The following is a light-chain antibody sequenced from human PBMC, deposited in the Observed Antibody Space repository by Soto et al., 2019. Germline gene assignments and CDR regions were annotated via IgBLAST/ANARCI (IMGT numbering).Light chain of an antibody. Sequence: TVLTQSPGTLSLSPGERATLSCRASQPITSNYLAWYQQRSGQAPRLLISGASSRATGVTDRFSGSGSGTDFTLTINRLEPEDFAVYYCQQYGDLPWTFGQGTKVDIK. V-gene: IGKV3-20*01. CDR3: QQYGDLPWT. CDR1: QPITSNY. CDR2: GAS. J-gene: IGKJ1*01.